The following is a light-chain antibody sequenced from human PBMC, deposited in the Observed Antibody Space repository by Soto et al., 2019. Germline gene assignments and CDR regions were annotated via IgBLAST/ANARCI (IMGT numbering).Light chain of an antibody. CDR3: SSYSPSTTYV. CDR1: SSDVGGYNS. Sequence: QSVLTQPAPVSGSPGQSITISCTGTSSDVGGYNSVSWYQQHPGKAPKLMIHDVSNRASGVSSRFSGSKSDNTASLTISGLQAEDEADYYCSSYSPSTTYVFGTGTKVTVL. J-gene: IGLJ1*01. CDR2: DVS. V-gene: IGLV2-14*01.